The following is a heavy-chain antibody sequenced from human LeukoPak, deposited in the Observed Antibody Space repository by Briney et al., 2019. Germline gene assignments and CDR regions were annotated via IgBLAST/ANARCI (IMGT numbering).Heavy chain of an antibody. CDR3: ARDEWSAAAGTSYNWFDP. J-gene: IGHJ5*02. D-gene: IGHD6-13*01. CDR1: GGTFSSYA. Sequence: SVKVSCKASGGTFSSYAISWVRQAPGQGLEWMGGIIPIFGTANYAQKFQGRVTITADKSTSTAYMELSSLRSEDTVVYYCARDEWSAAAGTSYNWFDPWGQGTLVTVSS. CDR2: IIPIFGTA. V-gene: IGHV1-69*06.